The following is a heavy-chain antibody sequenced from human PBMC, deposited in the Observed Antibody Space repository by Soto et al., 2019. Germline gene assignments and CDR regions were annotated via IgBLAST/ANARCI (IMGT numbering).Heavy chain of an antibody. J-gene: IGHJ4*02. V-gene: IGHV1-18*01. D-gene: IGHD6-25*01. CDR3: VREMWTRSGPQNFCDY. CDR1: GYTFTSCG. Sequence: QVQLVQSEGELRQPGASVTVSCRSSGYTFTSCGIIWVRQAPGQGLESMGYISHNSGATTYAQNLQGRLTLTTDTSTSTAYMELRSLSYDDTAIYYCVREMWTRSGPQNFCDYWGLGALVTVSS. CDR2: ISHNSGAT.